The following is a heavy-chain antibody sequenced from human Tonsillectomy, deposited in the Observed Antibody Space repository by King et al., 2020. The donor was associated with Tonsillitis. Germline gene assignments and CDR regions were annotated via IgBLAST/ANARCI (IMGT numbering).Heavy chain of an antibody. J-gene: IGHJ4*02. CDR3: ARTAQYDYGDYAGGDDY. V-gene: IGHV4-30-4*01. Sequence: QLQESGPGLVKPSQTLSLTCTVSGGSISSGDYYWSWIRQPPGKGLEWIGYIYYSGSTYYNPSLKSRGTISVDTSKNQFSLKLSSVTAADTAVYYCARTAQYDYGDYAGGDDYWGQGTLVTVSS. CDR1: GGSISSGDYY. D-gene: IGHD4-17*01. CDR2: IYYSGST.